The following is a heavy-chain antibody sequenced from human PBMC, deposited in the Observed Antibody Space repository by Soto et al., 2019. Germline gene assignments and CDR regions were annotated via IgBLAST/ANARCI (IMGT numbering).Heavy chain of an antibody. CDR1: GFTFSSYA. Sequence: GGSLRLSCAASGFTFSSYAMHWVRQAPGKGLEWVAVISYDGSNKYYADSVKGRFTISRDNSKNTLYLQMNSLRAEDTAVYYCARVDTAMVFDYWGQGTLVTVSS. D-gene: IGHD5-18*01. J-gene: IGHJ4*02. CDR2: ISYDGSNK. CDR3: ARVDTAMVFDY. V-gene: IGHV3-30-3*01.